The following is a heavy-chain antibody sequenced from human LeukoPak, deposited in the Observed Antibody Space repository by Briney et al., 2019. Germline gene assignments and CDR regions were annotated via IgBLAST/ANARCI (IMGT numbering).Heavy chain of an antibody. J-gene: IGHJ5*02. V-gene: IGHV4-59*05. CDR1: GFTFSSYE. D-gene: IGHD3-9*01. Sequence: GSLRLSCAASGFTFSSYEMNWVRQAPGKGLEWIGSSYNSGSTYYTLSLKSRVTISVDTSKSQFSLKLTSVTAADTAVYYCGSGKIFQYFDWHNNWFDPWGQGTLVTVSS. CDR2: SYNSGST. CDR3: GSGKIFQYFDWHNNWFDP.